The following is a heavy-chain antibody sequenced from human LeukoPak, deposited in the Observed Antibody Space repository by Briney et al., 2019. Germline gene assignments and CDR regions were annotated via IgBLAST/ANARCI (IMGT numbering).Heavy chain of an antibody. CDR1: GFTFSTYG. CDR3: ASGYCDSIDCQDFDY. D-gene: IGHD2/OR15-2a*01. V-gene: IGHV3-33*08. J-gene: IGHJ4*02. Sequence: GGSLRLSCAASGFTFSTYGMHWVRQAPGKGLEWVAVIWYGGSNTYYADSVKGRFTISRDNSKNTLNLQMNSVKAEDTALYYCASGYCDSIDCQDFDYWGQGTQVTVSS. CDR2: IWYGGSNT.